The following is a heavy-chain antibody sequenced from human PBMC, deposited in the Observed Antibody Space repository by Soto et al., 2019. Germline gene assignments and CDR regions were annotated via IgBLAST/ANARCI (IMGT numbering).Heavy chain of an antibody. CDR3: ASMATYYYGSGTQGWFDP. CDR1: GYTFTSYG. V-gene: IGHV1-18*01. J-gene: IGHJ5*02. D-gene: IGHD3-10*01. CDR2: ISAYNGNT. Sequence: ASVKVSCKASGYTFTSYGISWVRQAPGQGLEWMGWISAYNGNTNYAQKLQGGVTMTTDTSTSTTYMELRSLRSDDTAVYYCASMATYYYGSGTQGWFDPWGQGTLVTVSS.